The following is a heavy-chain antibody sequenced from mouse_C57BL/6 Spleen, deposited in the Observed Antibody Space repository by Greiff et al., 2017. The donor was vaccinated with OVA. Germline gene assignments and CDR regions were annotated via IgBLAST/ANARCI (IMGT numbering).Heavy chain of an antibody. J-gene: IGHJ1*03. Sequence: EVMLVESGGGLVQPGGSMTLSCVASGFTFSNYWMNWVRQSPEKGLEWVAQIRLKSDNYATHYAESVKGRFTISRDDSKSIVYLQMNNLRAEDTGIYYCTSLPFYGNYWYFDVWGTGTTVTVSS. V-gene: IGHV6-3*01. CDR1: GFTFSNYW. D-gene: IGHD2-10*01. CDR2: IRLKSDNYAT. CDR3: TSLPFYGNYWYFDV.